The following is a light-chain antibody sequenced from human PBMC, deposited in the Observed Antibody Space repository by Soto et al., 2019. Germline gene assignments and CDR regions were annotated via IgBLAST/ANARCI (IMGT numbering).Light chain of an antibody. CDR1: SSDVGNYIF. CDR3: VSYTTSASYV. J-gene: IGLJ1*01. Sequence: QSPLTHPASVSGSPGQSITISCTGTSSDVGNYIFVSWYRQHPGKAPKLMIYDINNRPSGVSNRFSGSRSGNTASLTISGLQAEDEADYYCVSYTTSASYVFGTGTKVTVL. CDR2: DIN. V-gene: IGLV2-14*01.